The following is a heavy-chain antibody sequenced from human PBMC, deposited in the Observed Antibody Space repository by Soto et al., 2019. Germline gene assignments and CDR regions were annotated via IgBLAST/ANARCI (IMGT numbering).Heavy chain of an antibody. V-gene: IGHV4-39*01. CDR3: TRRFGKCFAY. CDR2: IFYSGNT. CDR1: GCSITTNTYY. D-gene: IGHD3-16*01. J-gene: IGHJ4*02. Sequence: PSDPLSRTCTCSGCSITTNTYYGGWIRQSPGKGLEWIGNIFYSGNTYYNPSLKSRVTISVDTSTNQFSLKVTSVTAADTAVYYCTRRFGKCFAYWGQGTLVTVS.